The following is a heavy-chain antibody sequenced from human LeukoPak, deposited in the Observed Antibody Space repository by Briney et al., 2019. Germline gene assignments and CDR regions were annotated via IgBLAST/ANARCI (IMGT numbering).Heavy chain of an antibody. V-gene: IGHV4-61*01. CDR2: ISYSGSA. J-gene: IGHJ5*02. Sequence: KPSETLSLTCTVSGGSVSSNYYYWSWIRQPPGKGLEWIGYISYSGSANYNPSLKSRVTISVDTSKNQFSLKLSSVTAADAAVYYCARNYGSGVNWFDPWGQGTLATVSS. D-gene: IGHD3-10*01. CDR1: GGSVSSNYYY. CDR3: ARNYGSGVNWFDP.